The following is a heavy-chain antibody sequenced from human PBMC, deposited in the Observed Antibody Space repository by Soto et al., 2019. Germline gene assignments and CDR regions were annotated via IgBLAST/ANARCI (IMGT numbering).Heavy chain of an antibody. Sequence: PGGSLRLSCAASGFTFSSYDMHWVRQATGKGLEWVSAIGTAGDTYYPGSVKGRFTISRENAKNSLYLQMNSLRAGDTAVYYCARGIGVGATRSHGMDVWGQGTTVTVSS. D-gene: IGHD1-26*01. V-gene: IGHV3-13*01. CDR1: GFTFSSYD. CDR3: ARGIGVGATRSHGMDV. J-gene: IGHJ6*02. CDR2: IGTAGDT.